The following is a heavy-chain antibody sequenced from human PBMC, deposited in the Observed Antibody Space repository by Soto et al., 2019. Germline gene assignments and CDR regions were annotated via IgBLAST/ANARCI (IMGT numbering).Heavy chain of an antibody. CDR2: IYYSGST. V-gene: IGHV4-31*03. D-gene: IGHD5-18*01. J-gene: IGHJ4*02. Sequence: KTSETLSLTCTVSGGSISSGGYYWSWIRQHPGKGLEWIGYIYYSGSTYYNPSLKSRVTISVDTSKNQFSLKLSSVTAADTAVYYCARAPTFSYGYVDDYWGQGTLVTVSS. CDR1: GGSISSGGYY. CDR3: ARAPTFSYGYVDDY.